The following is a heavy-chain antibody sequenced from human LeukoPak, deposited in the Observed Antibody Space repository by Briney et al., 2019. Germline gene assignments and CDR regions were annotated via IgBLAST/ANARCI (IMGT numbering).Heavy chain of an antibody. V-gene: IGHV4-59*01. Sequence: PSETLSLTCTVSGGSISSYYWSWIRQPPGKGLEWIGYIYYCGSTNYNPSLKSRVTISVDTSKNQFSLKLSSVTAADTAVYYCARALRYSYGCDYWGQGTLVTVSS. J-gene: IGHJ4*02. CDR1: GGSISSYY. CDR2: IYYCGST. CDR3: ARALRYSYGCDY. D-gene: IGHD5-18*01.